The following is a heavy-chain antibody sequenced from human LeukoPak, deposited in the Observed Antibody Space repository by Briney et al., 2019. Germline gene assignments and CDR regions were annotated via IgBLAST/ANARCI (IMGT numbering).Heavy chain of an antibody. J-gene: IGHJ3*02. CDR2: IYPGDSDT. V-gene: IGHV5-51*01. Sequence: GESLKISCKGSGYSFTNYWISWVRQMPGKGLKWMGIIYPGDSDTRYSPSFQGQVTISADKSISTAYLQWSSLKASDTAMYYCASRAEYYYDSSGYYPVAFDIWGQGTMVTVSS. CDR1: GYSFTNYW. CDR3: ASRAEYYYDSSGYYPVAFDI. D-gene: IGHD3-22*01.